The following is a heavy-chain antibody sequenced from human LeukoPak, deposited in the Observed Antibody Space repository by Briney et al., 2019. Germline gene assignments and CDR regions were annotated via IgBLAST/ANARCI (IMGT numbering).Heavy chain of an antibody. Sequence: PSQTLSLTCAVCGGSFSGSSWRWIRHPPSRGWSGPYKSSLKSRVTISVDTSKKQFSLSLRSVTAADTAVYYCAKRRTQGRGMYPQYGMDVWGQGTTVTVSS. V-gene: IGHV4-34*01. CDR3: AKRRTQGRGMYPQYGMDV. D-gene: IGHD6-25*01. CDR1: GGSFSGSS. J-gene: IGHJ6*02.